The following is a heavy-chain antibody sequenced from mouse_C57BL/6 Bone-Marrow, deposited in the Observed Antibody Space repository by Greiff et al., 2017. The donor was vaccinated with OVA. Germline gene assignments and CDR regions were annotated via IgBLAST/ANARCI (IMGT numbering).Heavy chain of an antibody. CDR3: ARSGVRSYYYEG. J-gene: IGHJ2*01. CDR2: IYPRSGNT. CDR1: GYTFTSYG. D-gene: IGHD2-4*01. V-gene: IGHV1-81*01. Sequence: QVQLKQSGAELARPGASVKLSCKASGYTFTSYGISWVKQRPGQGLEWIGEIYPRSGNTYYNEKFKGKATLTADKSSSTAYMELRSLTSEDSAVYFCARSGVRSYYYEGGGTGTTLTVSS.